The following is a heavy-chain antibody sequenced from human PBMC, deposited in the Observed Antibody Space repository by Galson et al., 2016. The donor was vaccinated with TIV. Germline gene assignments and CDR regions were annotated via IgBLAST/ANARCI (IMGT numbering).Heavy chain of an antibody. CDR1: GYIFASQW. J-gene: IGHJ3*02. CDR3: ARQYDFGDYRGDAFDT. V-gene: IGHV5-51*03. CDR2: VNPGGSTI. Sequence: QSGAEVKKPGQSLKISCTPSGYIFASQWIAWVRQVPGRGLEWVGVVNPGGSTIRYSPPFQGQVTISSDKSINTAYLQWISLRASDTATHYFARQYDFGDYRGDAFDTWGQGTVVIVSS. D-gene: IGHD4-17*01.